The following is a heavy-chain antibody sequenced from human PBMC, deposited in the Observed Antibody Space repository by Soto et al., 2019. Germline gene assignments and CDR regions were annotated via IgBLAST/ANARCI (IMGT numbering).Heavy chain of an antibody. CDR3: ARASSGYYSYFDY. CDR1: GYTFTSYD. CDR2: INPSGGST. V-gene: IGHV1-46*01. J-gene: IGHJ4*02. D-gene: IGHD3-22*01. Sequence: GASVKVSCKASGYTFTSYDMHWVRHAPGQGLEWMGIINPSGGSTSYAQKFQGRVTMTRDTSTSTVYMDLSSLSSEDTAVYYCARASSGYYSYFDYWGQGTLVTVSS.